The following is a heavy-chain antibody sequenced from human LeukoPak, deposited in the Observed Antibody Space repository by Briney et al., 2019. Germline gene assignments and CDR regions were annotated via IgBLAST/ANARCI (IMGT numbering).Heavy chain of an antibody. CDR2: IYYSGST. D-gene: IGHD2-21*02. V-gene: IGHV4-31*03. CDR1: GGSISSGGYY. Sequence: TLSLTCTVSGGSISSGGYYWSWIRQHPGKGLEWIGYIYYSGSTYYNPSLKSRVTISVDTSKNQFSLKLSSVTAADTAVYYCARAKTFVVTRRYYFDYWGQGTLVTVSS. CDR3: ARAKTFVVTRRYYFDY. J-gene: IGHJ4*02.